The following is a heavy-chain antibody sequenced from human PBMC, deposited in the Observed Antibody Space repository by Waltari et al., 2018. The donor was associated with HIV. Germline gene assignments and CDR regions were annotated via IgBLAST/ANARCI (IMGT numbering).Heavy chain of an antibody. J-gene: IGHJ4*02. Sequence: QVQLVQSGAEVKKPGASAQVSSTASGHTFTGYSMHWVRQAPGQGLEWMGWINPNSGGTSYAQKLQGRVTMTRDTSISTAYMGLSRLRSDDTAVYYCARAFLYCSGGTCYFDYWGQGTLVTVSS. CDR3: ARAFLYCSGGTCYFDY. V-gene: IGHV1-2*02. CDR1: GHTFTGYS. CDR2: INPNSGGT. D-gene: IGHD2-15*01.